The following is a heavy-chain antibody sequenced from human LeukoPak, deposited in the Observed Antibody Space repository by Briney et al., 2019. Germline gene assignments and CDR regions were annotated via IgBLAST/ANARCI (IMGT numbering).Heavy chain of an antibody. Sequence: GGSLRLSCAASGFTFSSYAMSWVRQAPGGGLEWVSAMSGRGGKTYYDDSVKGRFTISRDNSKNTLYLQMNSLRAEDTAVYYCAKEDYYYYGMDVWGQGTTVTVSS. CDR3: AKEDYYYYGMDV. V-gene: IGHV3-23*01. CDR2: MSGRGGKT. CDR1: GFTFSSYA. J-gene: IGHJ6*02.